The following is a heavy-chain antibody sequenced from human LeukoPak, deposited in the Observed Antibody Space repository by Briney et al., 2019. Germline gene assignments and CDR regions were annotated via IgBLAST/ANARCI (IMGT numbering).Heavy chain of an antibody. V-gene: IGHV4-39*01. D-gene: IGHD5-24*01. CDR3: ARHRSGWLQSSFDY. CDR1: GGSISSSSSY. J-gene: IGHJ4*02. CDR2: IYYSGSS. Sequence: PSETLSLTCSVSGGSISSSSSYWGWIRQPPGKGLEWIGSIYYSGSSFDNPALKSRVTISVDTSRNQFSLKLSSVTAADTAVYYCARHRSGWLQSSFDYWGQGTLVTVSS.